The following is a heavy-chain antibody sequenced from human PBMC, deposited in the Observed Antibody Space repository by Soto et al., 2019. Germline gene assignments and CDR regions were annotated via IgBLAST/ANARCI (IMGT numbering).Heavy chain of an antibody. CDR3: ANFNWNFDL. CDR1: GGSISSYY. J-gene: IGHJ2*01. Sequence: PSETLSLTCTVSGGSISSYYWSWIRQPPGKGLEWIGYIYYTGSTNYNPSLKSRVTISVDTSKNQFSLQLSSVTAADTAVYYCANFNWNFDLWGRGTLVTSPQ. CDR2: IYYTGST. V-gene: IGHV4-59*01.